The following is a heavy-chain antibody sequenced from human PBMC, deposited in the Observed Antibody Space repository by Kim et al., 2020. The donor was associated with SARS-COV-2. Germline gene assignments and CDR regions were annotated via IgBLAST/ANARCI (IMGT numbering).Heavy chain of an antibody. D-gene: IGHD2-21*02. CDR1: GFTFSSYA. CDR3: AKGTVEREVINCGGDCHFDS. V-gene: IGHV3-23*01. J-gene: IGHJ4*02. Sequence: GGSLRLSCAASGFTFSSYAMSWVRQAPGKGLEWVSAISGSGGSTYYADSVKGRFTISRDNPKNTLYLQMNSLRAEDTAVYYCAKGTVEREVINCGGDCHFDSWGQGTLVTVSS. CDR2: ISGSGGST.